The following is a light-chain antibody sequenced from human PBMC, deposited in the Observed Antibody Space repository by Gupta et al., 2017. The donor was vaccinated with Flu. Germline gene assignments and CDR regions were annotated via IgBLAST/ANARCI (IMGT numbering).Light chain of an antibody. CDR3: QQYDSPWT. J-gene: IGKJ1*01. Sequence: EIVLTQSPGTLSLSAGERATISCRTSQSVSSSYLGWYQQKAGQAPRLLIYGASSRATGIPDRFSGSGAGKEFTLTSSRLEPEDFAVYYCQQYDSPWTFGQGTKVEIK. V-gene: IGKV3-20*01. CDR1: QSVSSSY. CDR2: GAS.